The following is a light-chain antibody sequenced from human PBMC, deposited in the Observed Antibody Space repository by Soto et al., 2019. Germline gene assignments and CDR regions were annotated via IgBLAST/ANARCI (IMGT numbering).Light chain of an antibody. CDR1: SSSIGAGYE. V-gene: IGLV1-40*01. CDR3: QPYDKRLTAYV. Sequence: QTVLTQPPSVSGAPGQRVTISCSGNSSSIGAGYEVHWYHQLPGTAPKLVVSGNGNRPSGVPDRLSASKFGTSACLAITGLQAEDEGHYYCQPYDKRLTAYVFGTGTKLTVL. J-gene: IGLJ1*01. CDR2: GNG.